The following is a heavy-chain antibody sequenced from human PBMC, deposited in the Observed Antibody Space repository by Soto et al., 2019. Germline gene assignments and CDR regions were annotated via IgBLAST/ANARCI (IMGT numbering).Heavy chain of an antibody. J-gene: IGHJ4*02. D-gene: IGHD2-21*01. V-gene: IGHV5-10-1*01. CDR3: ARPDFTYCFEC. Sequence: GESLKISCKGSGYSFTSYWIIWVRQMPGKGLEWMGKIDPSDSYINYSPSFQGHVTISADKSTSTAYLQWSSLKASDTAIYYCARPDFTYCFECWGQGTLVTVSS. CDR1: GYSFTSYW. CDR2: IDPSDSYI.